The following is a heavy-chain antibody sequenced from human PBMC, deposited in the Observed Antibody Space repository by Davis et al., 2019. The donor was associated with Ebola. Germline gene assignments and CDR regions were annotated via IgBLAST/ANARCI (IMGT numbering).Heavy chain of an antibody. J-gene: IGHJ4*02. CDR3: TVTTTDDY. D-gene: IGHD3-22*01. Sequence: GESLKISCAASGFTFSGSAMHWVRQASGKGLEWVGRIRSKANSYATAYAASVNGRFTISRDDSKNTAYLQMNSLKTEDTAVYYCTVTTTDDYWGQGTLVTVSS. V-gene: IGHV3-73*01. CDR2: IRSKANSYAT. CDR1: GFTFSGSA.